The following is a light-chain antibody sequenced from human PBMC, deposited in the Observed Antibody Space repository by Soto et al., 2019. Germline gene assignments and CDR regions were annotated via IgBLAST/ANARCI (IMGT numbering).Light chain of an antibody. J-gene: IGLJ2*01. CDR1: SSNIGAGYD. CDR3: QSYDSSLSGPV. V-gene: IGLV1-40*01. Sequence: QSVLTQPPSVSGAPGQRVTISCTGSSSNIGAGYDVHWYQQLPGTAPKLLIYGNSNRPSGVPDRFSGSKSGTSASLAITGVQAEDEADYYCQSYDSSLSGPVFGGGTQLTVL. CDR2: GNS.